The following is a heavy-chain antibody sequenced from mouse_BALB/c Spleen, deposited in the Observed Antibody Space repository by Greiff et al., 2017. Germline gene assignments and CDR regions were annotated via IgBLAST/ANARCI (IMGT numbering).Heavy chain of an antibody. V-gene: IGHV5-17*02. CDR3: ARWGYYYGSSDYYAMDY. J-gene: IGHJ4*01. CDR1: GFTFSSFG. D-gene: IGHD1-1*01. CDR2: ISSGSSTI. Sequence: EVKLVESGGGLVQPGGSRKLSCAASGFTFSSFGMHWVRQAPEQGLEWVAYISSGSSTIYYADTVKGRFTISRDKPKNTLFLQMTSLRSEDTAMYYCARWGYYYGSSDYYAMDYWGQGTSVTVSS.